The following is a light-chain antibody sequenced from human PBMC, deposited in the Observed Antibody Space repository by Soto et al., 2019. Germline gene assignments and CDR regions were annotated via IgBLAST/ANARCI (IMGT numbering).Light chain of an antibody. J-gene: IGKJ1*01. Sequence: EVVMTQSPATLPLSPGERATLSCRASQSVRSNLAWYQQKPGQAPRLLMYGASTRATSIPARFGGSGSGTEFTLTISSLQSEDFAVYYCQQYNNWLGTFGQGTRVEIK. CDR3: QQYNNWLGT. V-gene: IGKV3-15*01. CDR1: QSVRSN. CDR2: GAS.